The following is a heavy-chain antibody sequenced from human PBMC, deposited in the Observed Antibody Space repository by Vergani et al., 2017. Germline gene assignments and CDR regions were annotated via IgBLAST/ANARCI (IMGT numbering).Heavy chain of an antibody. CDR3: ARDWGLSTIRWHFLGAFDH. Sequence: QVQLVESGGGVVQPGRSLRLSCAASGFSFSSFGFHWVRQAPGKGLEWVAFIHYDGSHEYYIDSVKGRFTISRDNSKNTLILQMNGLRAEDTAVYYCARDWGLSTIRWHFLGAFDHWGLGTLVSVSS. D-gene: IGHD5/OR15-5a*01. CDR2: IHYDGSHE. CDR1: GFSFSSFG. V-gene: IGHV3-33*01. J-gene: IGHJ4*02.